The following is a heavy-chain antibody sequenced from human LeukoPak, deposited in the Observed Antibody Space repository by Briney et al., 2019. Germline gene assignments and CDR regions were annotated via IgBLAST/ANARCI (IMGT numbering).Heavy chain of an antibody. J-gene: IGHJ5*02. V-gene: IGHV4-34*01. D-gene: IGHD6-6*01. Sequence: SETLSLTCAVYGGSLSGYYWTWIRQPPGKGLEWIGEINHSGSTNYNPSLKSRVTMSVDKAKNQLSLKLSSVTAAGTGVYYCARVRTGTSSVAARRNWFDPWGQGTLVTVSS. CDR1: GGSLSGYY. CDR2: INHSGST. CDR3: ARVRTGTSSVAARRNWFDP.